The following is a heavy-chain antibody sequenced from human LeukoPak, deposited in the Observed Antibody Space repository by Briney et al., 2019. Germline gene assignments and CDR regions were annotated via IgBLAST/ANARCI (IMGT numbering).Heavy chain of an antibody. CDR3: ARDTGGYYGSGDWFDP. D-gene: IGHD3-10*01. V-gene: IGHV4-31*03. J-gene: IGHJ5*02. CDR2: IYYSGST. CDR1: GGSISSGGYY. Sequence: SETLSLTCTVSGGSISSGGYYWSWIRQHPGKGLEWIGYIYYSGSTYYNPSLKSRVTISIDTSKNQFSLKLSSVTAADTAVYYCARDTGGYYGSGDWFDPWGQGTLVTVSS.